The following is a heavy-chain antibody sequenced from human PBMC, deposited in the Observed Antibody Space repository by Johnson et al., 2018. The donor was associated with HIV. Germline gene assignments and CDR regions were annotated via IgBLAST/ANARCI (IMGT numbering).Heavy chain of an antibody. D-gene: IGHD3-16*01. CDR3: AKPPSMGADAFDI. CDR2: IYSGGYT. V-gene: IGHV3-53*01. CDR1: GFTVSSNY. Sequence: VQLVESGGGLIQPGGSLRLSCAASGFTVSSNYMSWVRQAPGKGLEWVSVIYSGGYTYYADSVKGRFTISRDNAKNSLYLQMNSLRAEDTAVYYCAKPPSMGADAFDIWGQGTMVTVSS. J-gene: IGHJ3*02.